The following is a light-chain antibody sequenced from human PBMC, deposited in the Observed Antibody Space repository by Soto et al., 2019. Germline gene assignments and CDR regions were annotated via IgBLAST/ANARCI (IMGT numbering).Light chain of an antibody. J-gene: IGLJ1*01. CDR1: SSNMGTNT. CDR3: VAWDDSLNGHV. CDR2: VND. Sequence: QSVLTQPTSASGTPGQRVTISCSGGSSNMGTNTVSWYQQVPGTAPKVLIYVNDQRPSGVPDRFSGSNSGTSASLAISGLQPEDEADYYCVAWDDSLNGHVFGTGTKLTVL. V-gene: IGLV1-44*01.